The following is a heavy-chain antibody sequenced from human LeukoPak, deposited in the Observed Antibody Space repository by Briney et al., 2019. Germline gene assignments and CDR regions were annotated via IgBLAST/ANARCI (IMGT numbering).Heavy chain of an antibody. D-gene: IGHD5-18*01. CDR2: MSWDGATT. CDR3: AKEEPRSANSYGRGFDY. V-gene: IGHV3-43*01. CDR1: GFTFDDYT. J-gene: IGHJ4*02. Sequence: GGSLRLSCAASGFTFDDYTMHWVRQAPGKGLEWVSLMSWDGATTYYADSLKGRFTISRDNSKNSLYLQMNSLRTEDTALYYCAKEEPRSANSYGRGFDYWGQGTLVTVSS.